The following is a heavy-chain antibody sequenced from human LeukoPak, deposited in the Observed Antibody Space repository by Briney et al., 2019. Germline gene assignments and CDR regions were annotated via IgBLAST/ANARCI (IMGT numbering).Heavy chain of an antibody. CDR1: GGSISSSSYY. V-gene: IGHV4-39*07. Sequence: PSETLSLTCTVSGGSISSSSYYWGWIRQPPGKGLEWIGSIYYSGSTYYNPSLKSRVTISVDTSKNQFSLKLSSVTAADTALYYCARAYSSGWFGGFFDYWGQGTLVTVSS. J-gene: IGHJ4*02. CDR2: IYYSGST. D-gene: IGHD6-19*01. CDR3: ARAYSSGWFGGFFDY.